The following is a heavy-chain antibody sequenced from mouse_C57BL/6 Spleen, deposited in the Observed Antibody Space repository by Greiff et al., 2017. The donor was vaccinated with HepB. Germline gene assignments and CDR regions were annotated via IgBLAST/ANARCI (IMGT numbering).Heavy chain of an antibody. V-gene: IGHV10-3*01. CDR2: IRSKSSNYAT. CDR1: GFTFNTYA. D-gene: IGHD2-5*01. J-gene: IGHJ3*01. Sequence: EVMLVESGGGLVQPKGSLKLSCAASGFTFNTYAMHWVRQAPGKGLEWVARIRSKSSNYATYYADSVKDRFTISRDDSQSMLYLQMNNLKTEDTAMYYCVREDSLGYSNPWFAYWGQGTLVTVSA. CDR3: VREDSLGYSNPWFAY.